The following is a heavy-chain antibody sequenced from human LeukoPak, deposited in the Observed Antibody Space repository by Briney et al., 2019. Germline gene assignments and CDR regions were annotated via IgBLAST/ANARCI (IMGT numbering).Heavy chain of an antibody. V-gene: IGHV3-7*01. J-gene: IGHJ4*02. CDR2: IKQDGSVK. D-gene: IGHD3-10*01. CDR3: AKLAKYFYGSETYYFFEH. CDR1: GFTFSGYW. Sequence: PGGSLRLSCAASGFTFSGYWMMWVLQTPGKGLEWVANIKQDGSVKQYVDSVKGRFTISRDNAKNSLSLQMNSLRVEDTAVYYCAKLAKYFYGSETYYFFEHWGQGTPVTASS.